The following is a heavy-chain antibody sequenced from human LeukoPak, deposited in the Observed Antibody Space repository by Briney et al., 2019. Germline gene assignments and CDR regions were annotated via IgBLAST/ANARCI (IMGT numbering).Heavy chain of an antibody. CDR1: GFTFSSYW. Sequence: GGSLRLSCAASGFTFSSYWMSWVRQAPGKGLDWVANIKQDGSEKYYVDSVKGRFTISRDNAKNSLYLQMNSLRADDTAVYYCARDTADCSGGSCYSPLGFYYYMDVWGKGTTVTVSS. J-gene: IGHJ6*03. CDR2: IKQDGSEK. CDR3: ARDTADCSGGSCYSPLGFYYYMDV. V-gene: IGHV3-7*01. D-gene: IGHD2-15*01.